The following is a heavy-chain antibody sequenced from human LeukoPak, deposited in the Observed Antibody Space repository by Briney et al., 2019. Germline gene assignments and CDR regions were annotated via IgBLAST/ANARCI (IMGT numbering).Heavy chain of an antibody. CDR2: IYYSGST. Sequence: SETLSLTCTVSGGSISSSSYYWGWIRQPPGEGLEWIGSIYYSGSTYYNPSLKSRVTISVDTSKNQFSLKLSSVTAADTAVYYCARDREYSSGWYFGLQVREAWFDPWGQGTLVTVSS. CDR3: ARDREYSSGWYFGLQVREAWFDP. J-gene: IGHJ5*02. CDR1: GGSISSSSYY. D-gene: IGHD6-19*01. V-gene: IGHV4-39*07.